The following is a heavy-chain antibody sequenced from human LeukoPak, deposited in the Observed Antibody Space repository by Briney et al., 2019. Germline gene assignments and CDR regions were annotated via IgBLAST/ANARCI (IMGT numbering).Heavy chain of an antibody. D-gene: IGHD3-3*01. CDR1: GFTFSSYS. CDR2: ISSSSSTI. J-gene: IGHJ5*02. Sequence: GSLRLSCAASGFTFSSYSMNWVRQAPGKGLEWVSYISSSSSTIYYADSVKGRFTISRDNAKNSLYLQMNSLRAEDTAVYYCARDDRVQRNELRFLEWLPFDPWGQGTLVTVSS. CDR3: ARDDRVQRNELRFLEWLPFDP. V-gene: IGHV3-48*01.